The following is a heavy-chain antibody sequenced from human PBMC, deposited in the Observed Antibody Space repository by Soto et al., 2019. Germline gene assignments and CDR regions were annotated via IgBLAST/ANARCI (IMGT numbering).Heavy chain of an antibody. CDR1: GFTFSKVW. D-gene: IGHD3-9*01. Sequence: EVQMVESGGGLVQPGGSLRLSCGASGFTFSKVWMNWVRQAPGKGLEWVGRIKTKSDGGTTDYAAPVERRFTISRNDSKNTLYPPMNSLKTGDTAVSYWKPGSGYYENFTGYWGTEYWGQGTLVTVSS. V-gene: IGHV3-15*01. J-gene: IGHJ4*02. CDR3: KPGSGYYENFTGYWGTEY. CDR2: IKTKSDGGTT.